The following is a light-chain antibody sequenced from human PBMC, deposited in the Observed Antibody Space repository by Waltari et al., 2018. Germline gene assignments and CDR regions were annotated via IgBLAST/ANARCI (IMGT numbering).Light chain of an antibody. CDR2: EDS. CDR3: QSYDNNNYWV. J-gene: IGLJ3*02. V-gene: IGLV6-57*01. CDR1: SGSIATNY. Sequence: NFILTQPHSVSESPGKTVTISCTRSSGSIATNYVPWYQHRPGSPPTTVTSEDSRRPSGVPDRFSGSIDSPYNSASLTISGLRTEDEADYYCQSYDNNNYWVFGGGTKLTVL.